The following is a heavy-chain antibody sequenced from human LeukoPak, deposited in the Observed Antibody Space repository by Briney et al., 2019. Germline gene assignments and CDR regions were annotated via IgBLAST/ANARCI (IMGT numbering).Heavy chain of an antibody. CDR1: GYSFNTYW. CDR2: IYPGDSDT. D-gene: IGHD6-13*01. CDR3: ARLSSSPPGYYDYYMDV. V-gene: IGHV5-51*01. Sequence: GETLQISCQGSGYSFNTYWIGWVRQVHGKGPEWMGIIYPGDSDTKYSPSFEGQVTISADKSISTAYLQWSSLKASDTAMYYCARLSSSPPGYYDYYMDVWGKGTTVTISS. J-gene: IGHJ6*03.